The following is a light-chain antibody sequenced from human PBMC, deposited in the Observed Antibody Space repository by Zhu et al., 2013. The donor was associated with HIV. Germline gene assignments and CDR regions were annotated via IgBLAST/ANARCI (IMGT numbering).Light chain of an antibody. J-gene: IGKJ2*01. CDR1: QSLLHSNGYNY. V-gene: IGKV2-28*01. Sequence: DIVMTQPPLSLPVTPGEPASISCRSSQSLLHSNGYNYLDWYLQKPGQSPQLLIYLGSNQASGVPDRFSGSGSGTDFTLKINRVEAEDVGVYFCMQALQTPNTFGQGTRPEIK. CDR3: MQALQTPNT. CDR2: LGS.